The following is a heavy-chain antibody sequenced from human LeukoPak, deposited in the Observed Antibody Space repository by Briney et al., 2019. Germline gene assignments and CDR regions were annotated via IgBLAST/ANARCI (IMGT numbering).Heavy chain of an antibody. Sequence: GESLKISCQGSGYSFTNYWIAWVRQMPGKGLEWMGIIYPGDSDTRYSPSFQGQVTISADKSISTAYLQWSSLKASDTAMYYCARFPHYYDSSGYYYFDYWGQGTLVTVSS. V-gene: IGHV5-51*01. J-gene: IGHJ4*02. CDR3: ARFPHYYDSSGYYYFDY. D-gene: IGHD3-22*01. CDR2: IYPGDSDT. CDR1: GYSFTNYW.